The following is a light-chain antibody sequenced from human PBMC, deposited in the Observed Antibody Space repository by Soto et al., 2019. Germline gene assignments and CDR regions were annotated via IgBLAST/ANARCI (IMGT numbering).Light chain of an antibody. CDR3: QQYNNWPT. CDR1: QSVGSN. V-gene: IGKV3-15*01. CDR2: GAS. J-gene: IGKJ5*01. Sequence: EIVLTQSPGTLSLSPGERATLSCRASQSVGSNHLAWYQHRSGQAPRLLIYGASTRATGIPARFSGSGSGTEFTLTISSLQSEDFAVYYCQQYNNWPTFGQGTRLEIK.